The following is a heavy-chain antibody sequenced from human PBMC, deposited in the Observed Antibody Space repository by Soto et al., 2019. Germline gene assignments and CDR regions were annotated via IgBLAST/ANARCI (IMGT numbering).Heavy chain of an antibody. CDR2: ISYDGTTG. D-gene: IGHD5-12*01. J-gene: IGHJ4*02. V-gene: IGHV3-30*18. CDR1: GFTFNSYG. CDR3: AKESHSGYDYYFGS. Sequence: PGGSLRLSCAASGFTFNSYGMHWVRQAPGKGLEWVAGISYDGTTGYYPDSVKGRFTISRDVSKNTLFLEMNSLTAEDTGVYFCAKESHSGYDYYFGSWGQGTLVTVSS.